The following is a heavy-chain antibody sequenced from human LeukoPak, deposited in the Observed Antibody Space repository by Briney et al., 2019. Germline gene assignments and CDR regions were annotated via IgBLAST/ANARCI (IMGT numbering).Heavy chain of an antibody. J-gene: IGHJ4*02. D-gene: IGHD5-12*01. CDR1: GFTFSSYS. CDR2: ISSSSSYI. CDR3: ARVIGDGYNYMDC. Sequence: PGGSLRLSCAASGFTFSSYSMNWVRQAPVKGLEWVSSISSSSSYIYYADSVKGRFTISRDNAKNSLYLQMNSLRAEDTAVYYCARVIGDGYNYMDCWGQGTLVTVSS. V-gene: IGHV3-21*01.